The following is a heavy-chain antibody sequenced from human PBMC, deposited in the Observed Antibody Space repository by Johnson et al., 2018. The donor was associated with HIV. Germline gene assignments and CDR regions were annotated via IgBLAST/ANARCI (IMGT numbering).Heavy chain of an antibody. CDR3: VRDGGWPENAFDI. CDR2: IKQDGSEK. CDR1: GFTFSNAW. V-gene: IGHV3-7*01. Sequence: VQLVESGGGLVKPGGSLRLSCAASGFTFSNAWMSWVRQAPGKGLEWVANIKQDGSEKYYVDSVKGRFTISRDNAKNSLYLQMNSLRAEDTAVYYCVRDGGWPENAFDIWGQGTMVTVSS. D-gene: IGHD6-19*01. J-gene: IGHJ3*02.